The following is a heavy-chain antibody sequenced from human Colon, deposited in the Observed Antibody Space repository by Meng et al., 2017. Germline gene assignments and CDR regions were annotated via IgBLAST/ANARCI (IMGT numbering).Heavy chain of an antibody. CDR2: ISIRGDTK. J-gene: IGHJ4*02. D-gene: IGHD5-24*01. CDR1: GFIFSDYY. CDR3: ARDHGYNSLDY. V-gene: IGHV3-11*04. Sequence: GESLKISCAGSGFIFSDYYMSWIRQAPGKGLEWVSYISIRGDTKYYAASVKGRFTVSRDNGLNSLYLQMNNLRAEDTGIYFCARDHGYNSLDYWGQGTLVTVSS.